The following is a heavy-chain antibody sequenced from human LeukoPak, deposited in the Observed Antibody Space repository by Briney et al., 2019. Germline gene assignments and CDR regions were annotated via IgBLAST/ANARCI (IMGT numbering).Heavy chain of an antibody. V-gene: IGHV3-21*01. CDR3: ASLSGGYCSGTSCRY. Sequence: GESLRLSCAASGFTFSSYSMNWVRQAPGKGLEWVSSISSSSSYIYYADSVKGRFTISRDNAKNSLYLQMNSLRAEDTAVYYCASLSGGYCSGTSCRYWGQGTLVTVSS. CDR1: GFTFSSYS. CDR2: ISSSSSYI. D-gene: IGHD2-2*01. J-gene: IGHJ4*02.